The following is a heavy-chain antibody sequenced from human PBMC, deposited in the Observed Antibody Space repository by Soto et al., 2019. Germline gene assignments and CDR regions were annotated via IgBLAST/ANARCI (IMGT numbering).Heavy chain of an antibody. CDR2: INHRGSA. Sequence: QVQLEQWGAGLLKPSETLSLTCAVYGGSFNDYFWSWIRQPPGEGLTWIGEINHRGSAYYNPSLKSRVTISVDTSKGQISLRLTSVTAADTAVYYCARSFSPEFCNSGNCEGWGQGTLVTVSS. CDR3: ARSFSPEFCNSGNCEG. J-gene: IGHJ4*02. CDR1: GGSFNDYF. V-gene: IGHV4-34*01. D-gene: IGHD3-10*01.